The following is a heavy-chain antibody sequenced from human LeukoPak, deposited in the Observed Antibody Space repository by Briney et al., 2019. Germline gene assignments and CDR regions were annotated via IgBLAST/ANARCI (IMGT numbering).Heavy chain of an antibody. V-gene: IGHV1-8*01. CDR2: MNPNSGNT. CDR1: GYTFTSYD. Sequence: ASVKVSCKASGYTFTSYDINWVRQATGQGLEWMGWMNPNSGNTGYAQKLQGRVTMTRNTSISTAYMELSSLRSEDTAVYYCARGGMVAARYNWFDPWGQGTLVTVSS. D-gene: IGHD2-15*01. CDR3: ARGGMVAARYNWFDP. J-gene: IGHJ5*02.